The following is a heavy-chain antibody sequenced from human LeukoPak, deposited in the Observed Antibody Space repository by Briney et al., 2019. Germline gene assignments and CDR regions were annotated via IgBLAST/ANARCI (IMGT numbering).Heavy chain of an antibody. J-gene: IGHJ6*02. CDR3: ATWPVVTGVMNYGMDV. CDR2: ISWNSGSI. CDR1: GFTFDDYA. D-gene: IGHD4-23*01. V-gene: IGHV3-9*01. Sequence: GGSLRLSCAASGFTFDDYAMHWVRQAPGKGLEWVSGISWNSGSIGYADSVKGRFTISRDKAKNSLYLQVNSLRAEDTALYYCATWPVVTGVMNYGMDVWGQGTTVTVSS.